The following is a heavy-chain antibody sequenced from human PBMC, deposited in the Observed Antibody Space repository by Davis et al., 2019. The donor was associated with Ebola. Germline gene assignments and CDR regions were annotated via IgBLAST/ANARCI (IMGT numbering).Heavy chain of an antibody. CDR2: INPAGTYT. D-gene: IGHD1-1*01. J-gene: IGHJ4*01. V-gene: IGHV3-74*01. CDR1: GFSFNNYH. CDR3: VRGTSAWRGADY. Sequence: PGGSLRLSCAASGFSFNNYHMHWVRQLPGKGLVWVSYINPAGTYTDYVDSVRGRFTISRDNAKNTLYLEVNSPRADDTAVYYCVRGTSAWRGADYWGQGILVNVSS.